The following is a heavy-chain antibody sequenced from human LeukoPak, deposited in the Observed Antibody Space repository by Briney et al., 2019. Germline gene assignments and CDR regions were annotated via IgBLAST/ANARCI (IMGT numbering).Heavy chain of an antibody. J-gene: IGHJ4*02. V-gene: IGHV4-4*07. D-gene: IGHD5/OR15-5a*01. Sequence: SETLSLTCTVSGGSISGYYWSWIRQPAGKGLEWIGRIYASGSTNYNPSLKSRVTMSVDTSKNQFSLKLTSVTAADTAEYHCARMGSVYGKFDYWGQGTLVTVSS. CDR3: ARMGSVYGKFDY. CDR1: GGSISGYY. CDR2: IYASGST.